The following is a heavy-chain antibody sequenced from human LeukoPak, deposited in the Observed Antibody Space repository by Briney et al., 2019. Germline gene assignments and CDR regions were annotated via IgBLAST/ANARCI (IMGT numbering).Heavy chain of an antibody. CDR1: GFTFSTFG. V-gene: IGHV3-21*01. Sequence: AESLSLSCAVSGFTFSTFGFNWVRHPPGTGLEWVSSISHSSIFISYADSVKGRFTVSRDNDRNSVYLQMDSLRVEDTAVYYCARGYYYDSSVAYWGQGTLVTVSS. CDR3: ARGYYYDSSVAY. CDR2: ISHSSIFI. J-gene: IGHJ4*02. D-gene: IGHD3-22*01.